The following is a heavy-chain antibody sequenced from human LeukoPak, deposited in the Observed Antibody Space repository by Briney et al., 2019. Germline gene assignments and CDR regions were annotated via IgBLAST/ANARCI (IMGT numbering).Heavy chain of an antibody. CDR2: IYYSGST. J-gene: IGHJ4*02. CDR3: ARVARLLRYFDWFDY. V-gene: IGHV4-39*07. Sequence: SETLSLTCTVSGGSISSSSYYWGWIRQPPGKGLEWIGSIYYSGSTYYNPSLKSRVTISVDTSKNQFSLKLSSVTAADTAVYYCARVARLLRYFDWFDYWGQGTLVTVSS. CDR1: GGSISSSSYY. D-gene: IGHD3-9*01.